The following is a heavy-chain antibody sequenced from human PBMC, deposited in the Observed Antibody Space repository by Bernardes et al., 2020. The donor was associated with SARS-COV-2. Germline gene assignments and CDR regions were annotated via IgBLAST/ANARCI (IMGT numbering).Heavy chain of an antibody. Sequence: ASVKVSCKASGYTFTSYGISWVRQAPGQGLEWMGWISAYNGNTNYAQKLQGRVTMTTDTSTSTAYMELRSLRSDDTAVYYCAREYYDFWSGYYLTMVRSNNWFDPWGQGTLVTVSS. CDR1: GYTFTSYG. CDR3: AREYYDFWSGYYLTMVRSNNWFDP. CDR2: ISAYNGNT. D-gene: IGHD3-3*01. V-gene: IGHV1-18*01. J-gene: IGHJ5*02.